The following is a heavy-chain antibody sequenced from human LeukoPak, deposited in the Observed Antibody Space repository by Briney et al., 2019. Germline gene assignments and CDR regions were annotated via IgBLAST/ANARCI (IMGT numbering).Heavy chain of an antibody. J-gene: IGHJ3*02. V-gene: IGHV3-49*03. D-gene: IGHD4-17*01. CDR2: IGSKAYGGTT. CDR1: GFTFGDYA. CDR3: TRDWNGDYVVDAFDI. Sequence: PGGSLRLSCTASGFTFGDYAMSWFRQAAGKGLEWEGFIGSKAYGGTTEYAASVKGGFTISRDDSKSIAYLQMNSLKTEDTAVYYCTRDWNGDYVVDAFDIWGQGTMVTVSS.